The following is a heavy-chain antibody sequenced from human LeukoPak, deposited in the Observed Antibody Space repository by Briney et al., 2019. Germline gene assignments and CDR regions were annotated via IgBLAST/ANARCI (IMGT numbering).Heavy chain of an antibody. Sequence: GGSLRLSCAASGFTFSSYSMNWVRQAPGKGLEWVSSISSSSSYIYYTDSVKGRFTISRDNAKNSLYLQMNSLRAEDTAVYYCAREGSLEWLRSYYFDYWGQGTLVTVSS. CDR3: AREGSLEWLRSYYFDY. CDR1: GFTFSSYS. D-gene: IGHD3-3*01. V-gene: IGHV3-21*01. J-gene: IGHJ4*02. CDR2: ISSSSSYI.